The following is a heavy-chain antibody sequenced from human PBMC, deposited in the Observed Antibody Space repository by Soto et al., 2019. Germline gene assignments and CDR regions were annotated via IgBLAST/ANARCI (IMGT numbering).Heavy chain of an antibody. J-gene: IGHJ6*03. CDR3: AGFIAAALYMDV. D-gene: IGHD6-13*01. CDR1: GGSISSSSYY. V-gene: IGHV4-39*01. CDR2: IYYSGST. Sequence: SETLSLTCTVSGGSISSSSYYWGWIRQPPGKGLEWIGSIYYSGSTYYNPSLKSRVTISVDTSKNQFSLKLSSVTAADTAVYYCAGFIAAALYMDVWGKGTTVTV.